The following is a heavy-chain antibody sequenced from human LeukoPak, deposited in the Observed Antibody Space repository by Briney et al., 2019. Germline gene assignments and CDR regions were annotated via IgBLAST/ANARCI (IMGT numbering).Heavy chain of an antibody. Sequence: PGGSLRLSCAASGFTFSAYWMSWVRQAPGKGLEWVANIKQDGSDKYYVDSVKGRFTISRDNTKKSLYLHMNGLRAEDTALYFCARDLYYDSSHYFEGYFDYWGQGALVTVSS. CDR3: ARDLYYDSSHYFEGYFDY. D-gene: IGHD3-22*01. CDR1: GFTFSAYW. J-gene: IGHJ4*02. CDR2: IKQDGSDK. V-gene: IGHV3-7*01.